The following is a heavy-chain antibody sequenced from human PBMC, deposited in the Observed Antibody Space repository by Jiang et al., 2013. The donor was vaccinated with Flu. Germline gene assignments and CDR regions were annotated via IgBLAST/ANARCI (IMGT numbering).Heavy chain of an antibody. CDR1: GGSISSSSYF. CDR2: IYDSGSS. Sequence: GPGLVKPSETLSLTCTVSGGSISSSSYFGGWIRQPPGKGLEWIGSIYDSGSSWYNPSLKSRVTVSVDTFKSQFSLKMRSVTAADAAVYYCARAQKYSGFELPYFDSWGQGTLVHRLL. J-gene: IGHJ4*02. D-gene: IGHD5-12*01. CDR3: ARAQKYSGFELPYFDS. V-gene: IGHV4-39*07.